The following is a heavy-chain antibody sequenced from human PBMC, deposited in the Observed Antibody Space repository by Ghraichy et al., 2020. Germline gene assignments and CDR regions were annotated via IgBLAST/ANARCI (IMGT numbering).Heavy chain of an antibody. Sequence: GGSLRLSCAASGFTFSSYGMHWVRQAPGKGLEWVAVISYDGSNKYYADSVKGRFTISRDNSKNTLYLQMNSLRAEDTAVYYCSPPNYGSGIGTWGQGTMVTVSS. J-gene: IGHJ3*01. CDR1: GFTFSSYG. CDR3: SPPNYGSGIGT. D-gene: IGHD3-10*01. CDR2: ISYDGSNK. V-gene: IGHV3-30*03.